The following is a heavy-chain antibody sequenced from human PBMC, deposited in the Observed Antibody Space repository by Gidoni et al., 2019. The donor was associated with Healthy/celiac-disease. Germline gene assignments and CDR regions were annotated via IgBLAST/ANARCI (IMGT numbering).Heavy chain of an antibody. J-gene: IGHJ6*02. D-gene: IGHD2-15*01. CDR3: ARDSGSEYYYYYYGMDV. CDR1: GGSISSGSYY. CDR2: IYTSGST. V-gene: IGHV4-61*02. Sequence: QVQLQESGPGLVKPSQTLSLTCTVSGGSISSGSYYWSWIRQPAGKGLEWIGRIYTSGSTNYNPSLKSRVTISVDTSKNQFSLKLSSVTAADTAVYYCARDSGSEYYYYYYGMDVWGQGTTVTVSS.